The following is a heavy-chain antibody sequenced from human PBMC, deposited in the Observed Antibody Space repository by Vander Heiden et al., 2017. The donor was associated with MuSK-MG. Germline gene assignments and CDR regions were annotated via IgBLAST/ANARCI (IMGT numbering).Heavy chain of an antibody. Sequence: EVQLVESGGGLVQPGGSLRLSCAASGFTVSSNYMSWVRQAPGKGLEWVLVIYGGGSTYYADAVKGRFTISRDNSKKTLYLKIKSMRAEDTAVYYSASDRLGEYAFDIWGQGTMVTVYS. CDR3: ASDRLGEYAFDI. CDR2: IYGGGST. CDR1: GFTVSSNY. J-gene: IGHJ3*02. D-gene: IGHD3-10*01. V-gene: IGHV3-53*04.